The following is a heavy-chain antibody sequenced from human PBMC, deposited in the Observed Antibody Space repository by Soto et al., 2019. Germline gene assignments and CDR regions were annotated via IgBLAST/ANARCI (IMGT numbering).Heavy chain of an antibody. V-gene: IGHV1-3*01. CDR1: GYTFTSYA. CDR3: ARLGPTVVTGERNWYFDL. D-gene: IGHD2-15*01. J-gene: IGHJ2*01. Sequence: QVQLVQSGAEVKKPGASVKVSCKASGYTFTSYAMHWVRQAPGQRLEWMGWINAGNGNTKYSQKFQGRVTITRDTSASTAYMERSSLRSEDTAVYYCARLGPTVVTGERNWYFDLWGRGTLVTVSS. CDR2: INAGNGNT.